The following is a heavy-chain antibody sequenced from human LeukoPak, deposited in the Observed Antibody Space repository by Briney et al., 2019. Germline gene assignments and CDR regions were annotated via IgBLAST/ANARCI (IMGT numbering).Heavy chain of an antibody. J-gene: IGHJ4*02. CDR2: IIPIFGTA. CDR3: AREGGHGGYLDY. Sequence: SVKVSCKASGGTFSSYAISWVRQAPGQGLEWMGGIIPIFGTANYAQKFQGRVTITADKSTSTAYVELSSLRSEDTAVYYCAREGGHGGYLDYWGQGTLVTVSS. D-gene: IGHD3-10*01. CDR1: GGTFSSYA. V-gene: IGHV1-69*06.